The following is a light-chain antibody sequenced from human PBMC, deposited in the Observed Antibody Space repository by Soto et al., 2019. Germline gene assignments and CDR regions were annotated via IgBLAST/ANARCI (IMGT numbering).Light chain of an antibody. CDR2: EVS. J-gene: IGLJ7*01. Sequence: QSALTQPPSVSGSPGQSVTISCTGTSSDVGSYNRVSWYQQSPGTAPKLMIYEVSNRPSGVPDRFSGSKSGNTASLTISGLQAEDEGDYYCSSYTSSSAPCVFGTGTQLTVL. CDR3: SSYTSSSAPCV. V-gene: IGLV2-18*02. CDR1: SSDVGSYNR.